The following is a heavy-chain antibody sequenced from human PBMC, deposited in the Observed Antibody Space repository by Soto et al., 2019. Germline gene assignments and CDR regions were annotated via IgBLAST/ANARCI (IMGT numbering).Heavy chain of an antibody. CDR2: IYYSGST. J-gene: IGHJ4*02. CDR1: GGSISSYY. V-gene: IGHV4-59*01. CDR3: AREGTTVVTGFDY. D-gene: IGHD4-17*01. Sequence: PSETLSLTCTVSGGSISSYYWSWIRQPPGKGLEWIGYIYYSGSTNYNPSLKSRVTISVDTSKNQFSLKLSSVTAADTAVYYCAREGTTVVTGFDYWGQGTLVTVSS.